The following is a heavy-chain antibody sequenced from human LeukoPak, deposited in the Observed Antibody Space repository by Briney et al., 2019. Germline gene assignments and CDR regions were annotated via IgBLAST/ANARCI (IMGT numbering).Heavy chain of an antibody. CDR3: ARDEAPEY. CDR2: IYHSGIT. Sequence: SETLFLTCTVSGYSISSGLYWGWIRQPPGKGLEWIGSIYHSGITYYNPSLKSRVTMSVDTSKNQFSLKLSSVTAADTAVYFCARDEAPEYWGQGTLVTVSS. J-gene: IGHJ4*02. CDR1: GYSISSGLY. V-gene: IGHV4-38-2*02.